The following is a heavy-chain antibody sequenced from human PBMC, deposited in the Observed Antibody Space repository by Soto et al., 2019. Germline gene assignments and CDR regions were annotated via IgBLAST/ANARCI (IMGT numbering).Heavy chain of an antibody. J-gene: IGHJ4*02. CDR3: ARDTVTNFDY. CDR1: GFTFSSYG. D-gene: IGHD4-4*01. CDR2: IWYDGSNK. Sequence: VGSLRLSCAASGFTFSSYGMHWVRQAPGKGLEWVAVIWYDGSNKYYADSVKGRFTISRDNSKNTLYLQMNSLRAEDTAVYYCARDTVTNFDYWGQRTLVTVSS. V-gene: IGHV3-33*01.